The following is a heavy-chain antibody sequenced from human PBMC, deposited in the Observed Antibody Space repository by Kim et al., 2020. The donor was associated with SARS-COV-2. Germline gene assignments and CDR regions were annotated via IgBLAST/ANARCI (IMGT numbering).Heavy chain of an antibody. CDR2: INQDGSQK. J-gene: IGHJ4*02. D-gene: IGHD3-10*01. V-gene: IGHV3-7*01. CDR3: ARWNYYTPEY. CDR1: GFTFGIYW. Sequence: GGSLRLSCAASGFTFGIYWMTWVRQAPGKGLEWVANINQDGSQKNYVGSVRGRFTISRDNAKNTLDLQMNSLRDEDTAVYYCARWNYYTPEYWGQGILVSVSS.